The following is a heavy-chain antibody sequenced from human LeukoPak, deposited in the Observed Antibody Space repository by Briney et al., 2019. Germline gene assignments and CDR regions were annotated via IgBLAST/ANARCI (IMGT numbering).Heavy chain of an antibody. CDR1: GFTFSRFW. J-gene: IGHJ4*02. CDR3: ARDRESESDSEGDY. Sequence: PGGSLRLSCSASGFTFSRFWMSWVRQAPGKGLEYVALIKQGGSEIFHMDSVKGRFTISRVDATNSLYLQMNSLRVEDTALYYCARDRESESDSEGDYWGQGTLVTVSS. CDR2: IKQGGSEI. D-gene: IGHD4-11*01. V-gene: IGHV3-7*01.